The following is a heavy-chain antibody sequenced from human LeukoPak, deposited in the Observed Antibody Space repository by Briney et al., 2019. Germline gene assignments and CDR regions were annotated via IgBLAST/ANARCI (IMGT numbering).Heavy chain of an antibody. D-gene: IGHD1-1*01. J-gene: IGHJ6*04. V-gene: IGHV3-23*01. CDR2: ISGSGGST. Sequence: PGGSLRLSCAASGFTFSSYAMSWVRQAPGKGLEWVSAISGSGGSTYYADSVKGRFTISRDNSKNTLYLQMNSLRAEDTAVYYCAKGGEVQTGTINYYYYYRMDVWGKGTTVTVSS. CDR1: GFTFSSYA. CDR3: AKGGEVQTGTINYYYYYRMDV.